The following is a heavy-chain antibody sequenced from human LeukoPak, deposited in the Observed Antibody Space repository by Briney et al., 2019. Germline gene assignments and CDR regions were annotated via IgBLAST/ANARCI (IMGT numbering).Heavy chain of an antibody. V-gene: IGHV3-48*01. CDR2: ISSSSSTM. D-gene: IGHD2-15*01. CDR3: AKSGLNRFDS. CDR1: GFTFSSYS. J-gene: IGHJ4*02. Sequence: HPGGSLRLSCAASGFTFSSYSMNWVRQAPGKGLEWVSYISSSSSTMYYADSVKGRFSISRDNAKNSLYLQMNSLRAEDTAVYYCAKSGLNRFDSWGQGTLVTVSS.